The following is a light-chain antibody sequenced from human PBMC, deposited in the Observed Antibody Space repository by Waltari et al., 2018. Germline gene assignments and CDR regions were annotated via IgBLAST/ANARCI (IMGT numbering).Light chain of an antibody. J-gene: IGLJ2*01. V-gene: IGLV4-69*02. CDR2: LNSDGRH. CDR3: QTWAVGMHVV. CDR1: SGHSTYA. Sequence: QLVLTQSHSASASLGASVKLTCTLSSGHSTYAIAWHQQLPEKGPRYLMKLNSDGRHTKGEGLPDRYSGCSSGASRDLTISSLQSSDESDYYCQTWAVGMHVVFSEGTRLTVL.